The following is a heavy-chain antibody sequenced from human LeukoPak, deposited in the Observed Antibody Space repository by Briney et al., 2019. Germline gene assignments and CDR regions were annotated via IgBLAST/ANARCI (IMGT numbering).Heavy chain of an antibody. CDR2: IDPSDSYT. CDR3: ARPNSSSSYYYYGMDV. D-gene: IGHD6-6*01. V-gene: IGHV5-10-1*01. CDR1: GYSFTTYW. J-gene: IGHJ6*02. Sequence: GESLKISCKGSGYSFTTYWISWVRQMPGKGLEWMGRIDPSDSYTNYSPSFQGHVTISADKSISTAYLQWSSLKASDTAMYYCARPNSSSSYYYYGMDVWGQGTTVTVSS.